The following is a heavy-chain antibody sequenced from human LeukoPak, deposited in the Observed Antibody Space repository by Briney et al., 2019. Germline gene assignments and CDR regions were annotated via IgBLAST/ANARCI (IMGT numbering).Heavy chain of an antibody. CDR2: IYYSGNT. D-gene: IGHD1-1*01. V-gene: IGHV4-39*07. Sequence: SETLSLTCSVSGGSISSSIYYWGWIRQPPGKGLEWIGSIYYSGNTYNNPSLKSRVTVSVDTSKNQFSLKLSSVIEADTAVYYCARAYAGYASRFDYWGQRILVTVSP. CDR3: ARAYAGYASRFDY. J-gene: IGHJ4*02. CDR1: GGSISSSIYY.